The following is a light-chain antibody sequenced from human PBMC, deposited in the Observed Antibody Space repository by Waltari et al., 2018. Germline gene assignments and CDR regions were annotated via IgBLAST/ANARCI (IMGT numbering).Light chain of an antibody. Sequence: EIVVTQSPATLSVSPGERATVSCRVSESVYSNLAWYPQKPGQAPRLLIYGASIRSVGIPVRFSGSGSGTEFTLSINNMQSEDFAVYYCQQYKNWPMYTFGQGTKLEIK. V-gene: IGKV3-15*01. J-gene: IGKJ2*01. CDR1: ESVYSN. CDR2: GAS. CDR3: QQYKNWPMYT.